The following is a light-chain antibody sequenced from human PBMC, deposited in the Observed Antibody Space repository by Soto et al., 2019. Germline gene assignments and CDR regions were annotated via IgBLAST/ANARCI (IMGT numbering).Light chain of an antibody. Sequence: LGFRQSPATLSVSLWVGAALSNRTSQSVSSNLAWYQQKPGQAPRLLIYGASTRATGIPARFSGSGSGTEFTLTVRSLQSEYFAVYSCQEYNHWAARTFGQGTKVDIK. CDR2: GAS. CDR3: QEYNHWAART. CDR1: QSVSSN. J-gene: IGKJ1*01. V-gene: IGKV3-15*01.